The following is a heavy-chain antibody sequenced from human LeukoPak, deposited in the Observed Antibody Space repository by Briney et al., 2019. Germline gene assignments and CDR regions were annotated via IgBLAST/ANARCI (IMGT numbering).Heavy chain of an antibody. CDR1: GGTFRSYG. Sequence: ASVKVSCKASGGTFRSYGLNWVRQAPGQGLEWMGGIIPILGTAKYAQKFQGRVTITADESTSTAYMELSSLRSEDTAVYYCARGAGDGYNDYYYGMDVWGQGTTVTVSS. CDR2: IIPILGTA. D-gene: IGHD5-24*01. CDR3: ARGAGDGYNDYYYGMDV. J-gene: IGHJ6*02. V-gene: IGHV1-69*13.